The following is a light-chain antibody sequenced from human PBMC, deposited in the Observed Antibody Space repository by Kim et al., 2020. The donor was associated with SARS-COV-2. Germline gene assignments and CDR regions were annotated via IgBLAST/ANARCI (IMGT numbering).Light chain of an antibody. CDR3: AGRDDNVNGWV. V-gene: IGLV1-44*01. Sequence: GQTVTISCSASNSNVVYNTASWYQHQPNTDPKVLIYSNNHRPSRVSDRFSGYKSATQASLCISGLQCQNEADYFCAGRDDNVNGWVFGGGTKMTVL. CDR2: SNN. CDR1: NSNVVYNT. J-gene: IGLJ3*02.